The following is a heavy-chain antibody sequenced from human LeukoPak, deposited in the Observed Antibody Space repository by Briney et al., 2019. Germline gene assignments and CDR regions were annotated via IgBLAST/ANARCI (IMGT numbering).Heavy chain of an antibody. CDR3: ARRHYYGSGSYYMGIDY. V-gene: IGHV1-18*04. Sequence: ASVKVSCKASGYTFTSYYMHWVRQAPGQGLEWMGWISAYNGNTNYAQKLQGRVTMTTDTSTSTAYMELRSLSSDDTAVYYCARRHYYGSGSYYMGIDYWGQGTLVTVSS. J-gene: IGHJ4*02. D-gene: IGHD3-10*01. CDR2: ISAYNGNT. CDR1: GYTFTSYY.